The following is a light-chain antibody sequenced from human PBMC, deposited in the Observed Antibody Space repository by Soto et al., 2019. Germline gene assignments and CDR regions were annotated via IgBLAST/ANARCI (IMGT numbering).Light chain of an antibody. CDR3: QQYNNWTPTYT. CDR2: GAS. CDR1: QSVSSN. J-gene: IGKJ2*01. Sequence: EIVMTQSPATLSVSPGERATLSYRASQSVSSNLAWYQQKPGQAPRLLIYGASTRATGIPARFSGSGSGTEFTLTISSLQSEDFAVYYCQQYNNWTPTYTFGQGTKLEIK. V-gene: IGKV3-15*01.